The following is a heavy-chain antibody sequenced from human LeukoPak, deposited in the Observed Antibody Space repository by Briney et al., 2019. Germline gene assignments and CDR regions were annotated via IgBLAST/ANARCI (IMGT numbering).Heavy chain of an antibody. J-gene: IGHJ4*02. D-gene: IGHD3-10*01. CDR2: IYYTGTT. CDR3: ARHTGIRSSFDF. Sequence: SETLSLTCSVSGGSISNYYWSWIRQPPGKGLEWIGYIYYTGTTNYNPSLRSRVTMSVDTSKNHFSLNLSSVTAADTAVYYCARHTGIRSSFDFWGQGALVTVSS. CDR1: GGSISNYY. V-gene: IGHV4-59*08.